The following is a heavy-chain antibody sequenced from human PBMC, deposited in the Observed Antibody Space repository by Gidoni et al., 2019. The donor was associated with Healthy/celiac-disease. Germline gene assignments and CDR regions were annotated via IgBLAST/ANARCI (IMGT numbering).Heavy chain of an antibody. V-gene: IGHV3-15*01. CDR1: GFTFSNAW. D-gene: IGHD2-15*01. CDR2: IKSKTDGGTT. J-gene: IGHJ6*03. Sequence: EVQLVESGGGLVKPGGSLSLSCAASGFTFSNAWLTWFRQAPGKGLEWVGRIKSKTDGGTTDYAAPVKGRFTISRDDSKNTLYLQMNSLKTEDTAVYYCTTKDVVVVAADNYYYYMDVWGKGTTVTVSS. CDR3: TTKDVVVVAADNYYYYMDV.